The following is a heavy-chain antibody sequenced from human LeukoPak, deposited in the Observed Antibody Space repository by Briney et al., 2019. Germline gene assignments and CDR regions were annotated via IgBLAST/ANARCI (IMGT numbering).Heavy chain of an antibody. CDR1: GFTFSSYG. Sequence: QSGGSLRLSCAASGFTFSSYGMHWVRQAPGKGLEWVAVIWYDGSNKYYADSVKGRFTISRDNSKNTLYLQMNSLRAEDTAVYYCAREAPIDPPLFGPMDVWGQGTTVTVSS. CDR3: AREAPIDPPLFGPMDV. V-gene: IGHV3-33*08. CDR2: IWYDGSNK. D-gene: IGHD3-10*02. J-gene: IGHJ6*02.